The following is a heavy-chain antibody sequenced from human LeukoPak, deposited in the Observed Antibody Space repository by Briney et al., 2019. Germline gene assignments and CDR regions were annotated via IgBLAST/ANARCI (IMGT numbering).Heavy chain of an antibody. CDR2: IYYSGST. CDR1: GGSISSYY. D-gene: IGHD3-9*01. Sequence: SETLSLTCTVSGGSISSYYWSWIRQPPGKGLEWIGYIYYSGSTNYNPSLKSRVTISVDTSKNQFSLKLSSVTAADTAVYYCARDVPLSYYDILTGSGGDAFDIWGQGTMVTVSS. J-gene: IGHJ3*02. CDR3: ARDVPLSYYDILTGSGGDAFDI. V-gene: IGHV4-59*01.